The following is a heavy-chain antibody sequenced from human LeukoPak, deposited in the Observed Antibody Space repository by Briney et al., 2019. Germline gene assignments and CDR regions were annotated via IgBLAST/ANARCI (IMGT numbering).Heavy chain of an antibody. CDR1: GSSIKKDNFF. V-gene: IGHV4-30-4*01. Sequence: PSETLSLTCNVSGSSIKKDNFFWNWIRQPRGEGLEWIGYIFPSGSTYYNPSLKSRVTFSVDTSNNHFSLNLRSVTAADTAVYYCARSTYYYDRSAFFFPDYFDYWGQGIQVTVSS. CDR2: IFPSGST. CDR3: ARSTYYYDRSAFFFPDYFDY. J-gene: IGHJ4*02. D-gene: IGHD3-22*01.